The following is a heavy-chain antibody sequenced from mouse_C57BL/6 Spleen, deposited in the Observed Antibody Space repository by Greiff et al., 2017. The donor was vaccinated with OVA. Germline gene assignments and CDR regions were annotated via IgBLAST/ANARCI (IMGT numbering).Heavy chain of an antibody. CDR2: IDPETGGT. D-gene: IGHD2-4*01. V-gene: IGHV1-15*01. J-gene: IGHJ2*01. CDR1: GYTFTDYE. Sequence: QVHVKQSGAELVRPGASVTLSCKASGYTFTDYEMHWVKQTPVHGLEWIGAIDPETGGTAYNQKFKGKAILTADKSSSTAYMELRSLTSEDSAVYYCTREGLRRRFDYWGQGTTLTVSS. CDR3: TREGLRRRFDY.